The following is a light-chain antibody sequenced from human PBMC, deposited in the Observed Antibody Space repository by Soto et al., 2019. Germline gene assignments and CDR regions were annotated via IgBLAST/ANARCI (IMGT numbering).Light chain of an antibody. J-gene: IGLJ3*02. Sequence: QSVLTQPASVSGSPGQSITISCTGTRSDVGSYNLVSWYQQYPGKAPKVMIYEVSKRPSGVSNRFSGSKSGNTASLTISGLQAEDEADYHCCSYAGSTTWLFGGGTKVTVL. CDR1: RSDVGSYNL. CDR3: CSYAGSTTWL. CDR2: EVS. V-gene: IGLV2-23*02.